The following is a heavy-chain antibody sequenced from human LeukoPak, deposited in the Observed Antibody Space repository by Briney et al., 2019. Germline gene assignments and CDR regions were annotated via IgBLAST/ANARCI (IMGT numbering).Heavy chain of an antibody. Sequence: SETLSLTCTVSGVSISSSSYYWSWIRQPPGKGLEWIGYIYYSGSTNYNPSLKSRVTISVDTSKNQFSLKLSSVTAADTAVYYCARHREGVLDIWGQGTMVTVSS. D-gene: IGHD1-26*01. CDR3: ARHREGVLDI. V-gene: IGHV4-61*05. J-gene: IGHJ3*02. CDR2: IYYSGST. CDR1: GVSISSSSYY.